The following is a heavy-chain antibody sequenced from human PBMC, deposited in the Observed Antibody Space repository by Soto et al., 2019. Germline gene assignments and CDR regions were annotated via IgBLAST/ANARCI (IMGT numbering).Heavy chain of an antibody. CDR1: GGTFSSYT. Sequence: QVQLVQSGAEVKKPGSSVKVSCKASGGTFSSYTISWVRQAPGQGLEWMGRIIPILGIANYAQKFQGRVTITADKSTSTAYMELSSLGSEDTAVYYCAGCSSTSCYAKDYYYYYYMDVWGKGTTVTVSS. J-gene: IGHJ6*03. CDR2: IIPILGIA. V-gene: IGHV1-69*02. D-gene: IGHD2-2*01. CDR3: AGCSSTSCYAKDYYYYYYMDV.